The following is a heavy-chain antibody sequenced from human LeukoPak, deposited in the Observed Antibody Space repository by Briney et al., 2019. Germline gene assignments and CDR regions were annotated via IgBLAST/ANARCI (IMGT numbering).Heavy chain of an antibody. V-gene: IGHV4-39*01. J-gene: IGHJ4*02. CDR1: GGSINGYY. Sequence: SETLSLTCTVSGGSINGYYWGWIRQPPGKGLEWIGSIYYSGSTYYNPSLKSRVTISVDTSKNQFSLKLSSVTAADTAVYYCARNYDFWSGYYYYWGQGTLVTVSS. CDR3: ARNYDFWSGYYYY. D-gene: IGHD3-3*01. CDR2: IYYSGST.